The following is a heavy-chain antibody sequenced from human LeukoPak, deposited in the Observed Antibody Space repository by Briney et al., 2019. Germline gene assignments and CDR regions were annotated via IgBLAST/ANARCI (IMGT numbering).Heavy chain of an antibody. CDR1: GGSFSGYY. CDR2: INHSGST. Sequence: PSETLSLTCAVYGGSFSGYYWSWIRQPPGKGLEWIGEINHSGSTNYNPSLKSRVTISVDTSKNQFSLKLSSVTAADTAVYYCARVGYYYDSSGYESHYWYFDLWGRGTLVTVSS. V-gene: IGHV4-34*01. CDR3: ARVGYYYDSSGYESHYWYFDL. D-gene: IGHD3-22*01. J-gene: IGHJ2*01.